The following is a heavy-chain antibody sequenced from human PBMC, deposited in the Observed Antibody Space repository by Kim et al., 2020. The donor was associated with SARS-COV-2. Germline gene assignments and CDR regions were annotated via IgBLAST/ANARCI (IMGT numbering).Heavy chain of an antibody. J-gene: IGHJ4*02. CDR1: GYTFTRYY. D-gene: IGHD3-16*02. V-gene: IGHV1-46*01. CDR2: INSGGGTT. Sequence: ASVKVSCKTSGYTFTRYYIHWVRQAPAQGLEWMGVINSGGGTTAYAQKFQGRVTMTRDTSTSTVYMELSSLRSDDTAPYYCARDWGWGGELSLIDYWGQGTLVTVSS. CDR3: ARDWGWGGELSLIDY.